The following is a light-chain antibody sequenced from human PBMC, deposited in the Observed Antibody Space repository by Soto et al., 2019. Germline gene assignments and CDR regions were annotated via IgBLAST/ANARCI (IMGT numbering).Light chain of an antibody. Sequence: EIVLTQSPATLSLSPGERATLSCRASQSVGTYLAWYQHNPGQAPSLLICDASNRATGIPTRFSGSGSGTDFTLTISSPDPDDFAVYHCQQSYNWPNTGGQGTKMEIK. V-gene: IGKV3-11*01. CDR2: DAS. CDR3: QQSYNWPNT. CDR1: QSVGTY. J-gene: IGKJ2*01.